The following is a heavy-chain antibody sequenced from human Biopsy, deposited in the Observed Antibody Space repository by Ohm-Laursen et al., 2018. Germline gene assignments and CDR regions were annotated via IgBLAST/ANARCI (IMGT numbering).Heavy chain of an antibody. CDR1: GDSISSYY. J-gene: IGHJ6*02. D-gene: IGHD4-11*01. V-gene: IGHV4-59*01. CDR2: VYYTGST. Sequence: SDTLSLTCTVSGDSISSYYWSWIRQPPGKGLEWIGYVYYTGSTDYNPSLQSRVSISVDTSRNQVSLTLSSVTAADTAVYYCARDSGILNYGNFKYYHYYGMDVWGQRTKVTVSS. CDR3: ARDSGILNYGNFKYYHYYGMDV.